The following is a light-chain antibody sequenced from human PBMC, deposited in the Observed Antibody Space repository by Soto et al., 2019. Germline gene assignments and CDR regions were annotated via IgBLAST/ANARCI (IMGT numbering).Light chain of an antibody. V-gene: IGKV3-20*01. J-gene: IGKJ5*01. CDR1: QSVSSSY. Sequence: EIVLAQSPGTQALSPGERATHSCRASQSVSSSYLAWYQQKPGQAPRLLIYGASSRATGIPDRFSGSGSGTDFTLTISRLEPEDFAVYYCQQYGSSITFGQGTRLEIK. CDR3: QQYGSSIT. CDR2: GAS.